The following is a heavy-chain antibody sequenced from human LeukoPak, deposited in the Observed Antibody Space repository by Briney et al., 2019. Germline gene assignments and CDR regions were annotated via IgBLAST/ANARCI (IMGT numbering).Heavy chain of an antibody. J-gene: IGHJ6*03. V-gene: IGHV4-59*01. D-gene: IGHD1-1*01. CDR2: IYYSGST. Sequence: PSETLSLTCTVSGGSISSYCWSWIRQPPGKGLVWVGHIYYSGSTNYNPSLKSRVTISVDTSKNQFSLKLSSVTAADTAVYYCARDRGPFGGTPSRMDVWGKGTTVTVSS. CDR1: GGSISSYC. CDR3: ARDRGPFGGTPSRMDV.